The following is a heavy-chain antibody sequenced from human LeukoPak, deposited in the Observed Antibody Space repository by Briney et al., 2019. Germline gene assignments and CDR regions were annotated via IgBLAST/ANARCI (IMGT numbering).Heavy chain of an antibody. CDR1: GFTFTSSA. V-gene: IGHV1-58*02. J-gene: IGHJ6*02. CDR2: IVVGSGNT. CDR3: AADHPDLGSGRNYYYYGMDV. D-gene: IGHD3-10*01. Sequence: SVKVSCKASGFTFTSSAMQWVRQARGQRLEWIGWIVVGSGNTNYAQKFQERVTITRDMSTSTAYMELSSLRSEDTAVYYCAADHPDLGSGRNYYYYGMDVWGQGTTVTVSS.